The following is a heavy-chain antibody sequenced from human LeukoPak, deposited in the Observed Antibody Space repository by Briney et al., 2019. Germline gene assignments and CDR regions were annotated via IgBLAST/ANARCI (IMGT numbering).Heavy chain of an antibody. CDR3: AREIDDYGGNSGAFDI. D-gene: IGHD4-23*01. Sequence: GGSLRLSCAASGFSFSDHYMDWVRQAPGTGLEWVGRARNKANSYITEYAASVKGRFTISRDDSKNSLYLQMNSLRAEDTAVYYCAREIDDYGGNSGAFDIWGQGTMVTVSS. CDR1: GFSFSDHY. J-gene: IGHJ3*02. CDR2: ARNKANSYIT. V-gene: IGHV3-72*01.